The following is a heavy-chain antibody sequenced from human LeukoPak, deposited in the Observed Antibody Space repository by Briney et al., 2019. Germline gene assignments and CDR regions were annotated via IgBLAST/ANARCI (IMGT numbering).Heavy chain of an antibody. CDR3: ARDSYNWNAAPFDI. D-gene: IGHD1-1*01. CDR2: IIIISSYI. CDR1: GFTFSSYS. Sequence: PGGSLRLSCAASGFTFSSYSMNWVRQAPGKGLEWFSSIIIISSYIYYTDSVKGRFTISRDNAKNSLYLQINSLRAEDTAVYYCARDSYNWNAAPFDIWGQGTMVTVSS. J-gene: IGHJ3*02. V-gene: IGHV3-21*01.